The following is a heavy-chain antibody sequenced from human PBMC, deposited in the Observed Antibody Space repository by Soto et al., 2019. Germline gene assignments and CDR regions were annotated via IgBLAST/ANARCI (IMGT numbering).Heavy chain of an antibody. Sequence: EVQLVESGGGLVKPGGSLRLSCAASGFTFSSYNMNWVRQAPGKGLEWVSYITSSSSYIYYSDSVKGRFTISRDNAKNSMYLQMNSLRAEDTAVYYCERVSDYGDYARASWFDPWGQGTLDTVSS. D-gene: IGHD4-17*01. J-gene: IGHJ5*02. CDR3: ERVSDYGDYARASWFDP. V-gene: IGHV3-21*01. CDR1: GFTFSSYN. CDR2: ITSSSSYI.